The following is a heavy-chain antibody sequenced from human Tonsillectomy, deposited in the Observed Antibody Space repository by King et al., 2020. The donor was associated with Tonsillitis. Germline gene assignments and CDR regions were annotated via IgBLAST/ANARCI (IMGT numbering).Heavy chain of an antibody. CDR1: GFTFSSYA. V-gene: IGHV3-23*04. Sequence: VQLVESGGGLVQPGGSLRLSCTASGFTFSSYAMNWVRQAPGRGLEWVSIISGSGGSTYYADSVKGRFSISRDNSMNTLYLQMNSLRAEDTTIYYCAKVEYNSASYMGSGQNYFDYLGQGTLVSVSS. J-gene: IGHJ4*02. CDR2: ISGSGGST. CDR3: AKVEYNSASYMGSGQNYFDY. D-gene: IGHD6-19*01.